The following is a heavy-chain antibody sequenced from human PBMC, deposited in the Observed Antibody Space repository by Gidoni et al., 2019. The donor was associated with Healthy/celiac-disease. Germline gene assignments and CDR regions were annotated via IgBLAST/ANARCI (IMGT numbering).Heavy chain of an antibody. Sequence: EVQLVESGGGLVKPGGSLRLSCAASGFTFSSYSMNWVRQAPGKGLEVVSSISSSSSYIYYADSVKGRFTISRDNAKNSLYLQMNSLRAEDTAVYYCARDAETTVALEWGQGTLVTVSS. V-gene: IGHV3-21*01. CDR1: GFTFSSYS. J-gene: IGHJ4*02. CDR2: ISSSSSYI. CDR3: ARDAETTVALE. D-gene: IGHD4-17*01.